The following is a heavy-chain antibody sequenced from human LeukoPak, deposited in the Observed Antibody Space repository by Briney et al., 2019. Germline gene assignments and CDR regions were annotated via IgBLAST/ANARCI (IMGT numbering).Heavy chain of an antibody. D-gene: IGHD6-13*01. Sequence: GGSLRLSCAASGSTFSSYWMTWVRQAPGKGLEWVANINQVGSEKYYADSVKGRFTISRDNAKSSLYLQMNSLRAEDTAVYYCARDSAAAGDAFDIWGQGTMVTVSS. V-gene: IGHV3-7*01. CDR2: INQVGSEK. J-gene: IGHJ3*02. CDR3: ARDSAAAGDAFDI. CDR1: GSTFSSYW.